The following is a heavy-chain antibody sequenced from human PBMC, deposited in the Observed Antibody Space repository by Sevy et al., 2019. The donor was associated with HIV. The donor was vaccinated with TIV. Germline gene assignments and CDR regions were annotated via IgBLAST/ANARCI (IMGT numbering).Heavy chain of an antibody. Sequence: ASVKVSCKVSGYTLTQLSMHWVRQAPGKGLEWMGTFDPEDGKTIYAQKFQGRVTMTEDKSTDTAYMQLTSLRSEVTAVFYCAVTKDYYDSSGYPFDYWGLGTLVTVSS. D-gene: IGHD3-22*01. CDR3: AVTKDYYDSSGYPFDY. J-gene: IGHJ4*02. V-gene: IGHV1-24*01. CDR2: FDPEDGKT. CDR1: GYTLTQLS.